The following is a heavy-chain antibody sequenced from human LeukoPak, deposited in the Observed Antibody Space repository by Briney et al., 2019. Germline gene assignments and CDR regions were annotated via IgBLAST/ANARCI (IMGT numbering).Heavy chain of an antibody. D-gene: IGHD6-13*01. Sequence: PSETLSLTCTVSGGSISSYYWSWIRKPPGKGLEWIGYIYTSGSTNYNPSLKSRVTISVDTSKNQFSLKLSSVTAADTAVYYCARTRLVAAAGVSWFDPWGQGTLVTVSS. CDR3: ARTRLVAAAGVSWFDP. CDR1: GGSISSYY. V-gene: IGHV4-4*09. J-gene: IGHJ5*02. CDR2: IYTSGST.